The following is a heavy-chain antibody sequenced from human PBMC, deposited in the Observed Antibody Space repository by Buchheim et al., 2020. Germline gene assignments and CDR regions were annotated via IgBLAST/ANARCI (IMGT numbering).Heavy chain of an antibody. J-gene: IGHJ4*02. Sequence: QVQLVESGGGVVQPGRSLRLSCAASGFTFSSYAMHWVRQAPGKGLEWVAVISYDGSNKYYADSVTGRFTISRDNSKNTLYLQMNSRRAENTAVYYCARDQTPYSRSCLDYWGQGTL. CDR2: ISYDGSNK. CDR1: GFTFSSYA. CDR3: ARDQTPYSRSCLDY. D-gene: IGHD6-13*01. V-gene: IGHV3-30-3*01.